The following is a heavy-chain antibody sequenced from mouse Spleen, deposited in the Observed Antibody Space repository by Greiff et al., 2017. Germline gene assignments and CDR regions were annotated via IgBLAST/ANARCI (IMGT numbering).Heavy chain of an antibody. CDR1: GYTFTDYN. CDR3: ARWVYDYDRSWFAY. CDR2: INPNNGGT. Sequence: SGPELVKPGASVKIPCKASGYTFTDYNMDWVKQSHGKSLEWIGDINPNNGGTIYNQKFKGKATLTVDKSSSTAYMELRSLTSEDTAVYYCARWVYDYDRSWFAYWGQGTLVTVSA. J-gene: IGHJ3*01. V-gene: IGHV1-18*01. D-gene: IGHD2-4*01.